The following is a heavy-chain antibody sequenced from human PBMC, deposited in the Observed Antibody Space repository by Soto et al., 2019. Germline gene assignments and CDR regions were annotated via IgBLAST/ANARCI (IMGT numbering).Heavy chain of an antibody. CDR3: ARARYGDYDFDY. Sequence: TLSLTCSVSGSSISSGGYSWSWIRQPPGKGLEWIGYIYHSGRTYYNPSLKSRVTISVDRSKNQFSLKLSSVTAADTAVYYCARARYGDYDFDYWGQGTLCTVSS. CDR2: IYHSGRT. D-gene: IGHD4-17*01. V-gene: IGHV4-30-2*01. CDR1: GSSISSGGYS. J-gene: IGHJ4*02.